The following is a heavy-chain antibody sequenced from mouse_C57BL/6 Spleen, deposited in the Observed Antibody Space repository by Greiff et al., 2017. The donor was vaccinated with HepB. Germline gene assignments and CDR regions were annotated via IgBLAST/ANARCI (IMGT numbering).Heavy chain of an antibody. CDR2: IDPENGDT. Sequence: VQLQHSGAELVRPGASVKLSCTASGFNIKDDYMHWVKQRPEQGLEWIGWIDPENGDTEYASKFQGKATITADTSSNTAYLQLSSLTSEDTAVYYCTTRDYSPFAYWGQGTLVTVSA. CDR1: GFNIKDDY. D-gene: IGHD2-12*01. J-gene: IGHJ3*01. CDR3: TTRDYSPFAY. V-gene: IGHV14-4*01.